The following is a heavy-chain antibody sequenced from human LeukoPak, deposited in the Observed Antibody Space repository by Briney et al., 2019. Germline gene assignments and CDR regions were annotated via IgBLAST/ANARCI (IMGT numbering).Heavy chain of an antibody. Sequence: SETLSLTCTVSGGSISSSSYYWGWIRQPPGKGLEWIGSVYYSGSPYYSPSLKSRVTISVDTSKNQFFLKLSSVTAADTAVYYCARHRTIAAAPPGSYWGHGTLVIVSS. D-gene: IGHD6-13*01. CDR2: VYYSGSP. CDR3: ARHRTIAAAPPGSY. V-gene: IGHV4-39*01. CDR1: GGSISSSSYY. J-gene: IGHJ4*01.